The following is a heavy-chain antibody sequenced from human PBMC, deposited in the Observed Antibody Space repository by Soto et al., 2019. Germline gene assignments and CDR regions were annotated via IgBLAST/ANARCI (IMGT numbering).Heavy chain of an antibody. CDR3: AHRRGKSSGWLYYFDY. Sequence: KESGPTLVKPTQTLTLTCTFSGFSLSTSGVGVGWIRQPPGKALEWLALIYWNDDKRYSPSLKSRLTITKDTSKNQVVLTMTNMDPVDTATYYCAHRRGKSSGWLYYFDYWGQGTLVTVSS. CDR1: GFSLSTSGVG. D-gene: IGHD6-19*01. CDR2: IYWNDDK. J-gene: IGHJ4*02. V-gene: IGHV2-5*01.